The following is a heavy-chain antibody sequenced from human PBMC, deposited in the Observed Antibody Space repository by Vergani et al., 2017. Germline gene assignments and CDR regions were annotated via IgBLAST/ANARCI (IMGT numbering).Heavy chain of an antibody. D-gene: IGHD3-10*01. CDR1: GSTVSGNT. V-gene: IGHV3-66*02. CDR2: SYSGDET. J-gene: IGHJ5*02. CDR3: ATGNYYGSGTYVDP. Sequence: ELQLVESGGGLVQPGGSLRPSCAASGSTVSGNTMTWVRQAPGKGLEWVSHSYSGDETYYADSVKGLVTISSDTSKNTLHLQINNLRVEDTAVYYCATGNYYGSGTYVDPWVQGTLVTVSS.